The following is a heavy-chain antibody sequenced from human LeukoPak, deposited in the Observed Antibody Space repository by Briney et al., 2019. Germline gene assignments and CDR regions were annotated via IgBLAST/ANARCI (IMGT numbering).Heavy chain of an antibody. CDR2: IYHSGST. V-gene: IGHV4-38-2*02. J-gene: IGHJ5*02. Sequence: PSETLSLTCAVSGYSISSGYYWGWIRQPPGKGLEWIGSIYHSGSTYYNPSLKSRVTISVDTSKNQFSLKLSSVTAADTAVYYCARDRITMVRGVKSVWFDPWGQGTLVTVSS. CDR1: GYSISSGYY. D-gene: IGHD3-10*01. CDR3: ARDRITMVRGVKSVWFDP.